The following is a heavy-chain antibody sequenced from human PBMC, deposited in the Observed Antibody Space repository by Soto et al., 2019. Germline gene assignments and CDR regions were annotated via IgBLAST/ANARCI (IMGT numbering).Heavy chain of an antibody. CDR3: AGLYDSSGYYYVYGMDV. CDR2: IDPSDSYT. Sequence: GEPLKISCKGSGYSFTSYWISWVRQMPGKGLEWMGRIDPSDSYTNYSPSFQGHVTISADKSISTAYLQWSSLKASDTAMYYCAGLYDSSGYYYVYGMDVWGQGTTVTVSS. V-gene: IGHV5-10-1*01. J-gene: IGHJ6*02. D-gene: IGHD3-22*01. CDR1: GYSFTSYW.